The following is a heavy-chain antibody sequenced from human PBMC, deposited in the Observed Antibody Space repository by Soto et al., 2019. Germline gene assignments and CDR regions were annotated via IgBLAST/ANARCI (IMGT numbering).Heavy chain of an antibody. Sequence: EVQLVESGGGLVQPGGSLRLPCAASGFTFSTYWMTWVRQPPGKGLEWVASINQDGSERYYVDSVRGRFTISRDNAKNSLYLQMNSLRAEDTAVYYCVCGGNFFVYWGRGTLVPVSP. CDR3: VCGGNFFVY. V-gene: IGHV3-7*01. CDR1: GFTFSTYW. CDR2: INQDGSER. J-gene: IGHJ4*02. D-gene: IGHD3-16*01.